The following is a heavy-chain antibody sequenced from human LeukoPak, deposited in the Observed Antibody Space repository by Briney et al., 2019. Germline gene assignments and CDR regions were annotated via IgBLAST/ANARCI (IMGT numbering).Heavy chain of an antibody. CDR2: INPSGGST. CDR3: ARADRQRSGYCSSTSCPFDY. CDR1: GYTFTSYY. J-gene: IGHJ4*02. Sequence: ASVKVSSKASGYTFTSYYMHWVRQAPGQGLEWMGIINPSGGSTSYAQKFQGRVTMTRDTSTSTVYMGLSSLRSEDTAVYYCARADRQRSGYCSSTSCPFDYWGQGTLVTVSS. V-gene: IGHV1-46*01. D-gene: IGHD2-2*01.